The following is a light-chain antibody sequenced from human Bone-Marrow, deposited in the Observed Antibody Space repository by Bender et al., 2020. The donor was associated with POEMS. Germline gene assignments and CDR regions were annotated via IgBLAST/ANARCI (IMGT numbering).Light chain of an antibody. CDR1: SSDFGGSNY. Sequence: QSALTQPRSVSGSPGQSVTISCTGTSSDFGGSNYVSWYQLHPGKAPKLLIYDVRKRPSGVPDRFSGSKSGNTASLTVSGLQAEDEADYYCCSYAGSYTYVFGTGTKVTVL. J-gene: IGLJ1*01. CDR2: DVR. CDR3: CSYAGSYTYV. V-gene: IGLV2-11*01.